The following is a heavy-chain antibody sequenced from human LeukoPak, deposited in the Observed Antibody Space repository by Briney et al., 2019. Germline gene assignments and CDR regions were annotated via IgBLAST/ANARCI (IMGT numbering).Heavy chain of an antibody. J-gene: IGHJ6*02. D-gene: IGHD2-15*01. CDR1: GFTVSSNY. V-gene: IGHV3-53*01. CDR3: ARDFWDIGTYYGMDV. Sequence: GGSLRLSCAASGFTVSSNYMSWVRQAPGKGLEWVSVIYSGGSTYYADSVKGRFTISRDNSKNTLYLQMNSLRAEDTAAYYCARDFWDIGTYYGMDVWGQGTTVTVSS. CDR2: IYSGGST.